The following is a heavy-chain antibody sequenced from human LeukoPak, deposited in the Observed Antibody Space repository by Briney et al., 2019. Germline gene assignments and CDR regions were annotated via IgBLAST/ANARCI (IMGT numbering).Heavy chain of an antibody. CDR3: AKGGSSGWYYFDY. V-gene: IGHV3-43*02. D-gene: IGHD6-19*01. CDR2: INGDGGST. Sequence: GGSLRLSCAASGFTFDDYAMHWVRQAPGKGLEWISLINGDGGSTYYADSVKGRFTISRDNSRNSLYLQMNSLRTEDTALYYCAKGGSSGWYYFDYWGQETLVTVSS. J-gene: IGHJ4*02. CDR1: GFTFDDYA.